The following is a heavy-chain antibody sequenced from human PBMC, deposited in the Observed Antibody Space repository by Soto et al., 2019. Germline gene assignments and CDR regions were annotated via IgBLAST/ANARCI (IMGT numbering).Heavy chain of an antibody. CDR1: GYTFTGYY. J-gene: IGHJ6*02. CDR2: INPNSGGT. V-gene: IGHV1-2*04. Sequence: ASVKVSCKASGYTFTGYYMHWVRQAPGQGLEWMGWINPNSGGTNYAQKFQGWVTMTRDTSISTAYMELSRLRSDDTAVYYCASSRYCSSTSSLPMDVWGQGTTVTVSS. CDR3: ASSRYCSSTSSLPMDV. D-gene: IGHD2-2*01.